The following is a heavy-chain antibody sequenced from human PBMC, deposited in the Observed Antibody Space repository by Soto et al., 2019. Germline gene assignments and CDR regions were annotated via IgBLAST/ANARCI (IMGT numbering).Heavy chain of an antibody. J-gene: IGHJ6*02. V-gene: IGHV3-30*18. CDR3: AKDRRPNSYYGMDV. Sequence: QVQLVESGGGVVQPGRSLRLSCAASGFTFSSYGMHWVRQAPGKGLEWVAVISYDGSNKYYADSVKGRFTISRDNSXNTLYLQMNSLRAEDTAVYYCAKDRRPNSYYGMDVWGQGTTVTVSS. CDR1: GFTFSSYG. D-gene: IGHD6-25*01. CDR2: ISYDGSNK.